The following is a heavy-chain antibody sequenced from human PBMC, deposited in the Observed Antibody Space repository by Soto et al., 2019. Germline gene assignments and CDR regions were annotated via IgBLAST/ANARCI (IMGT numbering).Heavy chain of an antibody. CDR2: IYHSGST. J-gene: IGHJ3*02. V-gene: IGHV4-30-2*01. CDR3: ARAELDYGGNFDAFDI. CDR1: GGSISSGGYS. Sequence: LSLTCAVSGGSISSGGYSWSWVRQPPGKGLEWIGYIYHSGSTYYNPSLKSRVTISVDRSKNQSSLKLSSVTAADTAVYYCARAELDYGGNFDAFDIWGQGTMVTVSS. D-gene: IGHD4-17*01.